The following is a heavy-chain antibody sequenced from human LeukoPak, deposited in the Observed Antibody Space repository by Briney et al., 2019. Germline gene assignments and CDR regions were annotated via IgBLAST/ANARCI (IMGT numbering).Heavy chain of an antibody. J-gene: IGHJ4*02. CDR3: AREIYASGWSTEY. V-gene: IGHV1-2*06. D-gene: IGHD6-19*01. Sequence: ASVKVSCKASGYTFTGYYIYWVRQAPGQGLEWMGRINPNSGDTNYAQKFQGRVTMTRDTSISSAYMELSTLGSDDTAMYYCAREIYASGWSTEYWGQGTLVTVSS. CDR2: INPNSGDT. CDR1: GYTFTGYY.